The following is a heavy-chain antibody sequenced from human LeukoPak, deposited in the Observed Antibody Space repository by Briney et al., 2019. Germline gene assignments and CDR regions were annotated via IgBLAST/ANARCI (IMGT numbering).Heavy chain of an antibody. CDR1: GGSFSGYY. V-gene: IGHV4-34*01. J-gene: IGHJ5*02. D-gene: IGHD3-10*01. Sequence: PSETLSLTCAVYGGSFSGYYWSWIRQPPGKGLEWIGSIYHSGSTYYNPSLKSRVTISVDTSKNQFSLKLSSVTAADTAVYYCARWAYGSGRDRMYNWFDPWGQGTLVTVSS. CDR2: IYHSGST. CDR3: ARWAYGSGRDRMYNWFDP.